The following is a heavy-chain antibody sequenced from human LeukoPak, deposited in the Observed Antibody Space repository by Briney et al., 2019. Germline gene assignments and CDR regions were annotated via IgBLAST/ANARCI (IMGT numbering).Heavy chain of an antibody. CDR3: ASRGGYSSGWYVLRAFDI. Sequence: PSETLSLTCTVSGGSISSSSYYWGWIRQPPGKGLEWIGYIYYSGSTYYNPSLKSRVTISVDTSKNQFSLKLSSVTAADTAVYYCASRGGYSSGWYVLRAFDIWGQGTMVTVSS. CDR2: IYYSGST. CDR1: GGSISSSSYY. D-gene: IGHD6-19*01. V-gene: IGHV4-39*01. J-gene: IGHJ3*02.